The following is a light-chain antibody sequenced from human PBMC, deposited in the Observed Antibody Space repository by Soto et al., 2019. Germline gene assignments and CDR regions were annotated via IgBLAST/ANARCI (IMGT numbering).Light chain of an antibody. CDR1: SSDVGGYNY. Sequence: QSALTQPPSASGSPGQSVTISCTGTSSDVGGYNYVSWYQHHPGKAPKLMIYEVSKRPSGVPDRFSGSKSGNTASLTVSGLQAADEADYFCNSYAGSNNWVFGGGTKLTVL. V-gene: IGLV2-8*01. CDR2: EVS. J-gene: IGLJ2*01. CDR3: NSYAGSNNWV.